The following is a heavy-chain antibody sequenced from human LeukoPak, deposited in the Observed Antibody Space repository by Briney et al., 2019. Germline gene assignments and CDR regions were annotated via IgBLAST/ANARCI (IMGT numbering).Heavy chain of an antibody. Sequence: GGSLRLSCAASGFTFRKYGMSWVRQAPGKGLEWVSVVGDSAETTHYADSVKGRFFISRDNSKNTVHLQMNSLRAEDTALYYCVKDSFTLEGGVGSDDGFAVWGQGTMVTVSS. CDR1: GFTFRKYG. V-gene: IGHV3-23*01. D-gene: IGHD3-10*01. CDR3: VKDSFTLEGGVGSDDGFAV. J-gene: IGHJ3*01. CDR2: VGDSAETT.